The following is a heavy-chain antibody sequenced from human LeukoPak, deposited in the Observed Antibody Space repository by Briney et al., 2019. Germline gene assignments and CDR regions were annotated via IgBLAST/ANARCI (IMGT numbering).Heavy chain of an antibody. D-gene: IGHD3-10*01. J-gene: IGHJ4*02. CDR3: AADSYYYGSDGDY. V-gene: IGHV1-58*01. CDR1: GFTFTSSA. Sequence: VASVKVSCKASGFTFTSSAVQWGRRARGQRLEWIGWIVVGSGNTNYAQKFQERVTITRDMSTSTAYMELSSLRSEDTAVYYCAADSYYYGSDGDYWGQGTLVTVSS. CDR2: IVVGSGNT.